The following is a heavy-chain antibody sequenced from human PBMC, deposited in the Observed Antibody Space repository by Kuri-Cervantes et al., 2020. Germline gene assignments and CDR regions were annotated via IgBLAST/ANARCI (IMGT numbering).Heavy chain of an antibody. V-gene: IGHV1-69*13. CDR2: IIPLFGTR. D-gene: IGHD2-15*01. Sequence: SVKVSCKASGYTFTGYYIHWVRQAPGQGLEYMGGIIPLFGTRTYAPKFQGRVTFTADESTTTAYMELSSLTSEDTAVYYCVRDHFNGGFDPWGRGALVTVSS. CDR1: GYTFTGYY. CDR3: VRDHFNGGFDP. J-gene: IGHJ5*02.